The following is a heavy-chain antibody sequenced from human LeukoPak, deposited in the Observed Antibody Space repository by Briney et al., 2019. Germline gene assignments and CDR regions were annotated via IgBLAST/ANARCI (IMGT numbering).Heavy chain of an antibody. CDR1: GGTFSSYA. V-gene: IGHV1-18*01. CDR3: ARAENDYSNLNDY. D-gene: IGHD4-11*01. CDR2: ISAYNGNT. J-gene: IGHJ4*02. Sequence: ASVKVSCKASGGTFSSYAISWVRQAPGQGLEWMGWISAYNGNTNYAQKLQGRVTMTTDTSTSTAYMELRSLRSDDTAVYYCARAENDYSNLNDYWGQGTLVTVSS.